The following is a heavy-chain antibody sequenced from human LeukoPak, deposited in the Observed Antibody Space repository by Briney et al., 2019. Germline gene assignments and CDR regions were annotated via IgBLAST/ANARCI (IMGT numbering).Heavy chain of an antibody. D-gene: IGHD5-12*01. CDR2: IYSGGST. CDR3: AKMWLRPYFDY. Sequence: GGSLRLSCAASGFTVSSNYMSWVRQVPGKGLEWVSVIYSGGSTYYADSVKGRFTISRDNSKNTLYLQMNSLRAEDTAVYYCAKMWLRPYFDYWGQGTLVTVSS. V-gene: IGHV3-53*01. J-gene: IGHJ4*02. CDR1: GFTVSSNY.